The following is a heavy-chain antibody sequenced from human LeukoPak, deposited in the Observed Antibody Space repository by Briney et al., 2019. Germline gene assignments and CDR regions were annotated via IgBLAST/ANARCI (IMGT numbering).Heavy chain of an antibody. D-gene: IGHD3-10*01. V-gene: IGHV3-74*03. J-gene: IGHJ4*02. Sequence: GGSLRLSXAASGFTFSSYWMHWVRQAPGKGLVGVSRIDSDGSSTKYADSVKGRFTISRDNAKNTLYLQMNSLRAEDTAVYFCAKGQYGSGSYPFDYWGQGTLVTVSS. CDR1: GFTFSSYW. CDR2: IDSDGSST. CDR3: AKGQYGSGSYPFDY.